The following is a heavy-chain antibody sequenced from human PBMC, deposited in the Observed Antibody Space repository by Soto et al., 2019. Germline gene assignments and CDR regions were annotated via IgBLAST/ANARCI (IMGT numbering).Heavy chain of an antibody. D-gene: IGHD3-16*01. Sequence: PGGSLRLSCAASAFTFSSYEMNWVRQAPGKGLEWISYISSSGSSIHYADSVKGRFTISRDNAKNSLYLQMNSLRAEDTAVYYCARISWWRIGGFGGAFDIWGQGTMVTVAS. J-gene: IGHJ3*02. CDR1: AFTFSSYE. CDR2: ISSSGSSI. CDR3: ARISWWRIGGFGGAFDI. V-gene: IGHV3-48*03.